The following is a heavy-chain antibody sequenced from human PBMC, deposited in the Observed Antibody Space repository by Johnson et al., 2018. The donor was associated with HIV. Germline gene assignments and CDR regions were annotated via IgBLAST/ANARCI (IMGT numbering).Heavy chain of an antibody. J-gene: IGHJ3*02. D-gene: IGHD3-22*01. CDR1: DFNIDDYA. CDR2: ITWNSGGI. Sequence: VQLVVSGGGLVQPGRSLRLSCAATDFNIDDYAMHWVRQAPGKGLEWVSGITWNSGGIGYADSVKGRFTISRDNAKNSLYLQMNSLRAEDTALYYCARGRNYYDSNGSDAYDIWGQGTMVTVSS. CDR3: ARGRNYYDSNGSDAYDI. V-gene: IGHV3-9*01.